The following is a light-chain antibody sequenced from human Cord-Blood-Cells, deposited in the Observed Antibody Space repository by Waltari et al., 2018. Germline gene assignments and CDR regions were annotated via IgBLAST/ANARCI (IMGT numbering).Light chain of an antibody. J-gene: IGKJ3*01. CDR3: QQSYSTV. V-gene: IGKV1-39*01. CDR1: QSISSY. CDR2: AAS. Sequence: DIQMTQSPSSLSASVGDRVTITCRASQSISSYLNWYQHKPGKAPKLLIYAASSLQSGVPSRFSGSGSGTDFTLTISSLQPEDFATYYCQQSYSTVFGPGTKVDIK.